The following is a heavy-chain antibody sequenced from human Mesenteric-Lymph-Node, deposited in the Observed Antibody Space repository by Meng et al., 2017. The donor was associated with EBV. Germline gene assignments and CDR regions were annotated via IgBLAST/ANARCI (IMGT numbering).Heavy chain of an antibody. V-gene: IGHV4-30-2*01. CDR3: ARLDSSGYYTGWFDP. J-gene: IGHJ5*02. CDR2: IYHSGST. CDR1: GGSISSGGYS. D-gene: IGHD3-22*01. Sequence: QPPVQEPGSGLVKPSQTLPLTCAVSGGSISSGGYSWSWIRQPPGKGLEWIGYIYHSGSTYYNPSLKSRVTISVDRSKNQFSLKLSSVTAADTAVYYCARLDSSGYYTGWFDPWGQGTLVTVSS.